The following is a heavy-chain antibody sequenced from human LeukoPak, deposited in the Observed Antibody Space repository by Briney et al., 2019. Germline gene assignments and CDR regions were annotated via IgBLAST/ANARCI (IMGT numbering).Heavy chain of an antibody. CDR2: IIPIFGTV. CDR1: GGTFSSYA. Sequence: GASVKVSCKASGGTFSSYAISWVRQAPGQGLEWMGGIIPIFGTVNYAQKFQGRVTITADGSTSTAYMELSSLRSEDTAVYYCARGNEAADFDYWGQGTLVTVSS. J-gene: IGHJ4*02. V-gene: IGHV1-69*13. CDR3: ARGNEAADFDY. D-gene: IGHD1-1*01.